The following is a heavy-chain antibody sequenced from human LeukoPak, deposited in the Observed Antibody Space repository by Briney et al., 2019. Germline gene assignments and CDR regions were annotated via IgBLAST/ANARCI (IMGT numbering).Heavy chain of an antibody. CDR2: ISAYNGNT. V-gene: IGHV1-18*01. D-gene: IGHD3-10*01. CDR1: GGTFSSYA. Sequence: GASVKVSCKASGGTFSSYAISWVRQAPGQGLEWMGWISAYNGNTNYAQKLQGRVTMTTDTSTSTAYMELRSLRSDDTAVYYCARDMPVGAGSGSYPWRLDPWGQGTLVTVSS. J-gene: IGHJ5*02. CDR3: ARDMPVGAGSGSYPWRLDP.